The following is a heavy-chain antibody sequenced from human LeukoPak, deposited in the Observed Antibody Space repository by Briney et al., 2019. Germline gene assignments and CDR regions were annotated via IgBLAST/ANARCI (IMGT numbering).Heavy chain of an antibody. J-gene: IGHJ4*02. D-gene: IGHD3-9*01. CDR1: GYTFTSYG. CDR2: ISAYNGNT. Sequence: ASVRVSCKASGYTFTSYGISWVRQAPGQGLEWMGWISAYNGNTNYGQKLQGRVTMTTDTSTSTAYIELRSLRSDDTAVYYCARDILTGISYHFDYWGQGTLVTISP. V-gene: IGHV1-18*01. CDR3: ARDILTGISYHFDY.